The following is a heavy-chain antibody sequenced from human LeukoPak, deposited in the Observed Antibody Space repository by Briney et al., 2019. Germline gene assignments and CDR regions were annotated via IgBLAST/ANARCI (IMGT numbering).Heavy chain of an antibody. V-gene: IGHV3-21*01. CDR3: AREGDSGYGY. D-gene: IGHD5-12*01. J-gene: IGHJ4*02. CDR2: ISSSSSYI. Sequence: PGGSLRLSCAASGFTFSSYSMNWVRQAPGKGLEWVSSISSSSSYIYYADSVKGRFTISRDNAKDSLYLQVNSLRAEDTAVYYCAREGDSGYGYWGQGTLVTVSS. CDR1: GFTFSSYS.